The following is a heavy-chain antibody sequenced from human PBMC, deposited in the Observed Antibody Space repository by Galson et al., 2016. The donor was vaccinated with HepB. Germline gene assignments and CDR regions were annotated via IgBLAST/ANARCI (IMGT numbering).Heavy chain of an antibody. Sequence: SVKVSCKASGYTFIDYYIHWVRQAPGQGLEWMGWINPNSGGTHSAQKFQGRVSLTRDTSISTAYMELSRLRSDDTAVYYCAREYLSGTETEFFQHWGQGTLVTVSS. CDR3: AREYLSGTETEFFQH. CDR1: GYTFIDYY. CDR2: INPNSGGT. V-gene: IGHV1-2*02. J-gene: IGHJ1*01. D-gene: IGHD6-13*01.